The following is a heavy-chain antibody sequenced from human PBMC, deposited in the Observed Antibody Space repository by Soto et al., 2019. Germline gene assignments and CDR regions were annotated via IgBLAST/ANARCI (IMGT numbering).Heavy chain of an antibody. D-gene: IGHD3-10*01. CDR2: IKAGNGDT. CDR3: ARSDNYYSTFDY. J-gene: IGHJ4*02. Sequence: QVQLVQSGAEVKKPGASVKVSCKASGYTFTRNAIHWVRQAPGQRLEWIGRIKAGNGDTKYSQKFQGRVTITRDTSASAAYMELSTLGSEDMSVYYCARSDNYYSTFDYWGQGSLVTVSP. V-gene: IGHV1-3*01. CDR1: GYTFTRNA.